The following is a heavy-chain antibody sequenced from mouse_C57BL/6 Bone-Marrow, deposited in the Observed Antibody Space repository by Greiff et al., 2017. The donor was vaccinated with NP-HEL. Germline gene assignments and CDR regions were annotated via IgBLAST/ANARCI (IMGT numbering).Heavy chain of an antibody. CDR1: GFNIKDDY. Sequence: VQLQQPGAELVRPGASVKLSCTASGFNIKDDYMHWVKQRPEQGLEWIGWIDPENGDTEYATKFQGKATITADTSSNTAYLQLSSLTSEDTAVYYCTILRSYAMDDWGQGTSVTVSS. V-gene: IGHV14-4*01. CDR2: IDPENGDT. D-gene: IGHD1-1*01. CDR3: TILRSYAMDD. J-gene: IGHJ4*01.